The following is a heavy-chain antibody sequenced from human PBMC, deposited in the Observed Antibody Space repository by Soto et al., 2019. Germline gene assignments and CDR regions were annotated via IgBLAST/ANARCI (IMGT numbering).Heavy chain of an antibody. D-gene: IGHD5-18*01. CDR2: ISGSGGST. Sequence: PGGSLRLSCAASGFTFSSYAMSWVRQAPGKGLEWVSAISGSGGSTYYADSVKGRFTISRDNSKNTLYLQMNSLRAEDTAVYYCAKDPRIQPHHNWFDPWGQGTLVTVSS. CDR3: AKDPRIQPHHNWFDP. J-gene: IGHJ5*02. V-gene: IGHV3-23*01. CDR1: GFTFSSYA.